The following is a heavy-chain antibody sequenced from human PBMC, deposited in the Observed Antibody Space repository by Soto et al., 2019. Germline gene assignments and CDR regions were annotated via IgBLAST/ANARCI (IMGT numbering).Heavy chain of an antibody. CDR3: ARRSTYYDFWSGYQSPSGMDV. CDR1: GYRFTSYW. J-gene: IGHJ6*02. V-gene: IGHV5-51*01. D-gene: IGHD3-3*01. CDR2: IYPGDSDT. Sequence: GESLKVSCKGSGYRFTSYWIGWVRQMPGKGLEWMGIIYPGDSDTRYSPSFQGQVTISADKSISTAYLQWSSLKASDTAMYYCARRSTYYDFWSGYQSPSGMDVWGQGTTVTVSS.